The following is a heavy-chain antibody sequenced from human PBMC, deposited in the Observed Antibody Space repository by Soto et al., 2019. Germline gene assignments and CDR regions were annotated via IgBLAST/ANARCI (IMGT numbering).Heavy chain of an antibody. Sequence: SETLSLTCTVSGGSVSTGSYDWSWIRQPPGKGLEWIGKIFFTGSAHYNPSLRNRVTMSVDTSKDQFSLTLTSVTAADTAVYYCARDGHGMDVWGQGTTVTVS. J-gene: IGHJ6*02. CDR2: IFFTGSA. V-gene: IGHV4-61*01. CDR1: GGSVSTGSYD. CDR3: ARDGHGMDV.